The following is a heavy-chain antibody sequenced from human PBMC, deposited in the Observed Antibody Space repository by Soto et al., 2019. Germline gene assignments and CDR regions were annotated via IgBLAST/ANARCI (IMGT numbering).Heavy chain of an antibody. D-gene: IGHD4-17*01. CDR1: GFTFTWSA. CDR3: AAFATTGDAFDV. Sequence: SVKVSCKASGFTFTWSAVQWVRQARGQRPEWIGWIVVGSGNTNYAQKFQERVTITRDMSTSTAYMELSSLRSEDTAVYYCAAFATTGDAFDVWGQGTMVTVSS. V-gene: IGHV1-58*01. CDR2: IVVGSGNT. J-gene: IGHJ3*01.